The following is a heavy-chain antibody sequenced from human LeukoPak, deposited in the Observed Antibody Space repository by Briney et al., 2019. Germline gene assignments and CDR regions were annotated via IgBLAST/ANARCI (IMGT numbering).Heavy chain of an antibody. CDR1: GYTFTNFD. CDR3: ATGDMVRGVGTFN. J-gene: IGHJ4*02. V-gene: IGHV1-2*04. Sequence: ASVKVSCKASGYTFTNFDINWVRQAPGQGLEWMGWINPNSGRTNYAQKFQGWVTMTRDTSISTAYMELSRLRSDDTAVYYCATGDMVRGVGTFNWGQGTLVTVSS. CDR2: INPNSGRT. D-gene: IGHD3-10*01.